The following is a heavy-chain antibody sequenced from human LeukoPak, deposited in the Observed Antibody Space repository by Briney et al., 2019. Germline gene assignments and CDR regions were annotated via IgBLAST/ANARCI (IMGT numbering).Heavy chain of an antibody. CDR3: AKAPRRDYGDDADFDS. D-gene: IGHD4-17*01. CDR2: ISGSGGST. V-gene: IGHV3-23*01. CDR1: GXTFRSYA. Sequence: GGSLRLSWAASGXTFRSYAMTWVRQAPGKGLEWVSAISGSGGSTHYADSVKGRFTISRDNSKTTLYLQMNSLRAEDTAVYYCAKAPRRDYGDDADFDSWGQGTLVTVSS. J-gene: IGHJ4*02.